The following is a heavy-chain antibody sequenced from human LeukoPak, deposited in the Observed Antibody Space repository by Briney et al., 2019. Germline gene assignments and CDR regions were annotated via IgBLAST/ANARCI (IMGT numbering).Heavy chain of an antibody. V-gene: IGHV4-59*12. CDR2: IYYSGST. CDR1: GGSISSYY. J-gene: IGHJ3*02. CDR3: ARVKLWFGEFDAFDI. Sequence: PSETLSLTCTVSGGSISSYYWSWIRQPPGKGLEWIGYIYYSGSTNYNPSLKSRVTISVDRSKNHFSLNLRFVTAADTAVYYCARVKLWFGEFDAFDIWGQGTMVTVSS. D-gene: IGHD3-10*01.